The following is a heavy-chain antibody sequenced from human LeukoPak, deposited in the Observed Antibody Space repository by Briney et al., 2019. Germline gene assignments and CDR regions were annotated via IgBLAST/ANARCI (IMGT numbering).Heavy chain of an antibody. V-gene: IGHV4-4*02. CDR3: ASYRWGLDP. D-gene: IGHD2-21*01. CDR2: INHSGST. Sequence: KTSETLSLTCAVSGGAISSTNWWSWVRQPPGKGLEWIGEINHSGSTNYNPSLKSRVTISVDTSKNQFSLKLRSVTAADTAVYYCASYRWGLDPWGQGTLVTVSS. J-gene: IGHJ5*02. CDR1: GGAISSTNW.